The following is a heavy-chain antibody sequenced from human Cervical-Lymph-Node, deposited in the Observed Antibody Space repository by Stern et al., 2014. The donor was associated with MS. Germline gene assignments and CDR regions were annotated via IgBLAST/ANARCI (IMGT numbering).Heavy chain of an antibody. CDR3: ARLKDGSSYYGHFDS. V-gene: IGHV4-4*02. D-gene: IGHD1-26*01. J-gene: IGHJ4*02. CDR1: GGSISSNNW. CDR2: IYHTGST. Sequence: QVQLQESGPGLVRPSGTLSLTCGVSGGSISSNNWWSWVRQPPGKGLEWIGEIYHTGSTNYNPFLQSPVIISMDKSKNQFSVKLTSVTAADTAMYYCARLKDGSSYYGHFDSWGQGILVTVSS.